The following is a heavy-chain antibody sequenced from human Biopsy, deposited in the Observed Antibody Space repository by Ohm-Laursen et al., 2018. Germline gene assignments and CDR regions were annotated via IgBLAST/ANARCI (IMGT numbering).Heavy chain of an antibody. Sequence: TQTLTLTCTLSGFSLNTRGMSVTWIRQPPGKALEWLAPIVWYDAQFYNGSLKTRLTISKDTSENHVVLILSDVDPVDTATYYCARIPILVVPAAIVYRHRRHLQGLDVWGQGTTVIVSS. CDR3: ARIPILVVPAAIVYRHRRHLQGLDV. J-gene: IGHJ6*02. V-gene: IGHV2-70*16. D-gene: IGHD2-2*02. CDR1: GFSLNTRGMS. CDR2: IVWYDAQ.